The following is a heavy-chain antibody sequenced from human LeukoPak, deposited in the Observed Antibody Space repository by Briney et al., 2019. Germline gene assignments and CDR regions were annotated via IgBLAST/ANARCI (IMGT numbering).Heavy chain of an antibody. CDR2: IYYSGST. CDR1: GGSISSYY. Sequence: SETLSLTCTVSGGSISSYYWSWIRQPPWKGLEWIGYIYYSGSTKYNPSLKSRVTISVDTSKNHFSLKLSSVTAADTAVYYCARQGCSGGSCWYFDYWGQGTLVTVSS. CDR3: ARQGCSGGSCWYFDY. D-gene: IGHD2-15*01. V-gene: IGHV4-59*08. J-gene: IGHJ4*02.